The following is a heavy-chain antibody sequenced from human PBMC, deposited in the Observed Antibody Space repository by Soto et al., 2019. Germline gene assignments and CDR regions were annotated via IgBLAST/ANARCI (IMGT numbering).Heavy chain of an antibody. V-gene: IGHV3-48*03. CDR2: ISSSGSTI. Sequence: EVPLVESGGGLLQPGGSLRLSCAASGFTFSTYEMNWVRQAPGKGLEWVSYISSSGSTIYYADSVKGRFTISRDNAKNSLYLQMNSVRAEDTAVYYCATRSGGGGDFDIWGQGTMVTVSS. CDR3: ATRSGGGGDFDI. CDR1: GFTFSTYE. J-gene: IGHJ3*02. D-gene: IGHD3-10*01.